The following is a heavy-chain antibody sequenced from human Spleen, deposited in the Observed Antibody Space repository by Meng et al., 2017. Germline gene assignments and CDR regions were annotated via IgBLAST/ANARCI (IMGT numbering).Heavy chain of an antibody. CDR2: IYSGGNT. V-gene: IGHV3-23*03. CDR1: GFTFSSYS. J-gene: IGHJ4*02. D-gene: IGHD1-26*01. Sequence: GESPKISCAASGFTFSSYSMNWVRQAPGKGLEWVSVIYSGGNTYYADSVKGRFTISRDNSRNTLYLQVNSLRAEDTAIYYCAKDLVGVTNWGQGTPVTVSS. CDR3: AKDLVGVTN.